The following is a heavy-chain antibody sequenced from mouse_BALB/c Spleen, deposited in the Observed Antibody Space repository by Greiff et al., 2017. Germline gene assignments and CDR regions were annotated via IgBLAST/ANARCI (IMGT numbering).Heavy chain of an antibody. Sequence: EVKVEESGGGLVQPGGSRKLSCAASGFTFSSFGMHWVRQAPEKGLEWVAYISSGSSTIYYADTVKGRFTISRDNPKNTLFLQMTSLRSEDTAMYYCARKDYRYDYAMDYWGQGTSVTVSS. V-gene: IGHV5-17*02. CDR2: ISSGSSTI. D-gene: IGHD2-14*01. J-gene: IGHJ4*01. CDR3: ARKDYRYDYAMDY. CDR1: GFTFSSFG.